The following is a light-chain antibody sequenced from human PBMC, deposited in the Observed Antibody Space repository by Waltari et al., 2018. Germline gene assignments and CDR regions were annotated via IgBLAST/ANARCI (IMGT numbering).Light chain of an antibody. CDR2: GSS. CDR3: HQRSNWPIT. V-gene: IGKV3-11*01. CDR1: QSVDSY. Sequence: EIVLTQSPATLSLSPGERATLSCTASQSVDSYLLWYQPKPGQTPRLLIYGSSNRATGLPARFSGSGSGTDFTLTIDSLESEDFAVYYCHQRSNWPITFGQGTRLEIK. J-gene: IGKJ5*01.